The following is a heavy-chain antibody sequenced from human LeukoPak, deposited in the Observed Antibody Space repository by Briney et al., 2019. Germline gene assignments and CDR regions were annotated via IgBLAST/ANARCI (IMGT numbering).Heavy chain of an antibody. J-gene: IGHJ4*02. V-gene: IGHV1-2*04. CDR1: GYTFTSHY. CDR2: INPNSGGT. D-gene: IGHD6-19*01. Sequence: ASVKVSCKASGYTFTSHYMHWVRQAPGQGLEWMGWINPNSGGTNYAQKFQGWVTMTRDTSISTAYMELSRLRSDDTVVYYCASSSGWDPPFDYWGQGTLVTVSS. CDR3: ASSSGWDPPFDY.